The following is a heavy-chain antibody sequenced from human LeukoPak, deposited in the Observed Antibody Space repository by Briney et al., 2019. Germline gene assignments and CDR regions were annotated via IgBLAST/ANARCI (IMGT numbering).Heavy chain of an antibody. CDR3: AKDQLYGYSPDFDY. V-gene: IGHV3-20*04. CDR2: INWNGCSH. Sequence: GGSLRLSCAASGFTFDDYGMSWVRQAPGKGLEGVDGINWNGCSHGYADLVKGRFTISRENAQNSLYLQVNSLSAEDTAVYFCAKDQLYGYSPDFDYWGQGTLVTVSS. J-gene: IGHJ4*02. CDR1: GFTFDDYG. D-gene: IGHD3-16*02.